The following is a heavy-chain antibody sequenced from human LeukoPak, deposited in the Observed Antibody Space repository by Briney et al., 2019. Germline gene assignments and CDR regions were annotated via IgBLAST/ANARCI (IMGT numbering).Heavy chain of an antibody. CDR1: GFTFSNYA. J-gene: IGHJ4*02. D-gene: IGHD6-19*01. CDR2: ISYDGSNK. CDR3: ARVSIGWYSFDY. V-gene: IGHV3-30-3*01. Sequence: PGRSLRLSCAASGFTFSNYALHWVRQAPGKGLEWVALISYDGSNKYYADSVKGRFTISRDNSKNTLYLQMNSLRPEDTAVYYCARVSIGWYSFDYWGQGTLVTVSS.